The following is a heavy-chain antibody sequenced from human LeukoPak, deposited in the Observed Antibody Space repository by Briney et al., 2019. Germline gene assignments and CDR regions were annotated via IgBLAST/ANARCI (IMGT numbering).Heavy chain of an antibody. CDR3: AGGVESGSYLHYFDY. D-gene: IGHD1-26*01. CDR2: NIPIFGTA. Sequence: GASVKVSCKASGGTFSSYAISWVRQAPGQGLEWMGGNIPIFGTANYAQKFRGRVTITTDESTSTAYMELSSLRSEDTAVYYCAGGVESGSYLHYFDYWGQGTLVTVSS. J-gene: IGHJ4*02. V-gene: IGHV1-69*05. CDR1: GGTFSSYA.